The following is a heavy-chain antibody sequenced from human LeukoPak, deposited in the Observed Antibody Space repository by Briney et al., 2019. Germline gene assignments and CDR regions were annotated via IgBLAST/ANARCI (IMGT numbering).Heavy chain of an antibody. D-gene: IGHD3-22*01. Sequence: PSETLSLTCTVSGGSISSSSYYWGWIRQPPGKGLEWIGSIYYSGRTYYNPSLKSRVTISVDTSKNQFSLRLTSVAAADTAVYYCARGPSPSYYYDNSDRWWNYYFDYWGQGTLVTVSS. CDR3: ARGPSPSYYYDNSDRWWNYYFDY. CDR2: IYYSGRT. CDR1: GGSISSSSYY. V-gene: IGHV4-39*01. J-gene: IGHJ4*02.